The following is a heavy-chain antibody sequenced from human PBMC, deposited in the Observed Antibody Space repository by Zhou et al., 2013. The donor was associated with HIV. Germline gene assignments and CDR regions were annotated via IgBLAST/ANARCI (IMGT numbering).Heavy chain of an antibody. CDR2: IIPIVGTA. CDR1: GGTFSSSA. Sequence: QVQLVQSGAEVKKPGSSVKVSCKASGGTFSSSAISWVRQAPGQGLEWMGRIIPIVGTANYAQKFQGRVTIIADESTSTAYMELRSLRSDDTAVYYCARIAAAGTYFDYWGQGTLVTVSS. J-gene: IGHJ4*02. D-gene: IGHD6-13*01. CDR3: ARIAAAGTYFDY. V-gene: IGHV1-69*11.